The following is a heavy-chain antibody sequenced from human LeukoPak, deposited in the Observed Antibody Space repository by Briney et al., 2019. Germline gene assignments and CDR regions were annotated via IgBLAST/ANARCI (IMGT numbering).Heavy chain of an antibody. D-gene: IGHD3-9*01. CDR3: ARVFDYSGSVYFDY. V-gene: IGHV4-4*07. CDR2: IHTSGST. J-gene: IGHJ4*02. Sequence: SETLSLTCTVSGGSISNYYWSWIRQPAGKGLEWIGRIHTSGSTNYTPSLKSRVTMSVDTSKNQFSLKLSSVTAADTAVYYCARVFDYSGSVYFDYWGRGILVTVSS. CDR1: GGSISNYY.